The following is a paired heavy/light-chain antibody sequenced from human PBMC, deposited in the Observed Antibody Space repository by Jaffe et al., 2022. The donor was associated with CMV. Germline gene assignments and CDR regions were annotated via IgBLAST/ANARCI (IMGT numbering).Heavy chain of an antibody. CDR2: IDWDDDK. J-gene: IGHJ6*02. CDR3: ARTKKYYDFWSGYYTYYGMDV. CDR1: GFSLSTSGMC. V-gene: IGHV2-70*01. Sequence: QVTLRESGPALVKPTQTLTLTCTFSGFSLSTSGMCVSWIRQPPGKALEWLALIDWDDDKYYSTSLKTRLTISKDTSKNQVVLTMTNMDPVDTATYYCARTKKYYDFWSGYYTYYGMDVWGQGTTVTVSS. D-gene: IGHD3-3*01.
Light chain of an antibody. J-gene: IGKJ4*01. Sequence: DIQMTQSPSSLSASVGDRVTITCRASQSISSYLNWYQQKPGKAPKLLIYAASSLQSGVPSRFSGSGSGTDFTLTISSLQPEDFATYYCQQSYSTHPLTFGGGTKVEIK. CDR3: QQSYSTHPLT. CDR2: AAS. V-gene: IGKV1-39*01. CDR1: QSISSY.